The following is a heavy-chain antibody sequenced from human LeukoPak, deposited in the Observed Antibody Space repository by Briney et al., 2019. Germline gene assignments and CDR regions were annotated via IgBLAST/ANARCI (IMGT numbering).Heavy chain of an antibody. J-gene: IGHJ4*02. Sequence: GGSLRLSCAVSGFIFSRYSMNWVRQAPGKGLEWVSYISSSSSYYAASVKGRFTISRDNAKNSLYLQMNSLRAEDTAVYYCARDPPYCSSPSCHLDYWGQGTLVTVSS. D-gene: IGHD2-2*01. CDR1: GFIFSRYS. V-gene: IGHV3-21*05. CDR2: ISSSSSY. CDR3: ARDPPYCSSPSCHLDY.